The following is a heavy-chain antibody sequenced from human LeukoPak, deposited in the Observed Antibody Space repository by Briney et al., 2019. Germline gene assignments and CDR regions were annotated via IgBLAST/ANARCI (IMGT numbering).Heavy chain of an antibody. Sequence: SETLSLTCAVYGGSFSGYYWSWIRQPPGKGLEWIGEINHSGSTNYNPSLKSRVSISVDTSKNQFSLKLSSVTAADTAVYYCARGDYYYDSSQYFDYWGQGNLGSVSS. CDR1: GGSFSGYY. J-gene: IGHJ4*02. V-gene: IGHV4-34*01. CDR3: ARGDYYYDSSQYFDY. D-gene: IGHD3-22*01. CDR2: INHSGST.